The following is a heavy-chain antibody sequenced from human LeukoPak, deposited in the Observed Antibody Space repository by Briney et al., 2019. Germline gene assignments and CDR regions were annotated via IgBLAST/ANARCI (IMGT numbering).Heavy chain of an antibody. CDR1: GFTFDDYI. V-gene: IGHV3-43*01. CDR2: ISWVGGTT. Sequence: PGGSLRLSCAASGFTFDDYIMHWAPQAPGKGLEWVSLISWVGGTTYNADSVKGRFTISRDNSKNSLYLQMNSLRTEDTALYYCAKDVWGYCSGGSCYSGYFDYWGQGTLVTVSS. D-gene: IGHD2-15*01. CDR3: AKDVWGYCSGGSCYSGYFDY. J-gene: IGHJ4*02.